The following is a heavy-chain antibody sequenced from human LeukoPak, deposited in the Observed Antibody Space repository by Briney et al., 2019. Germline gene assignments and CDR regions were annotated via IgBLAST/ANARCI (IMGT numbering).Heavy chain of an antibody. CDR2: IYYSGST. CDR3: ASPSTQRFGWPREGFYFDY. Sequence: SETLSLTCTVSGGSISSSSYYWGWIRQPPGKGLEWIGSIYYSGSTYYNPSLKSRVTISVDTSKNQFSLNLSSVTAADTAVYYCASPSTQRFGWPREGFYFDYWGQGTLVTVSS. J-gene: IGHJ4*02. CDR1: GGSISSSSYY. V-gene: IGHV4-39*01. D-gene: IGHD2-15*01.